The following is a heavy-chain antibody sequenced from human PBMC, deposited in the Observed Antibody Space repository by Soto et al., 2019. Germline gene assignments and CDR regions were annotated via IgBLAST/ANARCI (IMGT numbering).Heavy chain of an antibody. D-gene: IGHD1-26*01. Sequence: QVQLVQSGAEVKKPGSSVKVSCKASGGTFSSYAISWVRQAPGQGLEWMGGIIPIFGTANYAQKFQGRVTITADESTSKAYMELRSLRSEDAAVYYCARRGEVGASYYYYYYGIDVWGQGTTVTVSS. CDR3: ARRGEVGASYYYYYYGIDV. CDR2: IIPIFGTA. V-gene: IGHV1-69*01. J-gene: IGHJ6*02. CDR1: GGTFSSYA.